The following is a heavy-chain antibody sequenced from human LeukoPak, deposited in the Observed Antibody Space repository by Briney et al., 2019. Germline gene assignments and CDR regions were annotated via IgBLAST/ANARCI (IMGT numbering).Heavy chain of an antibody. CDR1: GFTFSSYA. CDR2: SGSGGST. D-gene: IGHD3-3*01. J-gene: IGHJ4*02. V-gene: IGHV3-23*01. Sequence: GGSLRLSCAASGFTFSSYAMSWVRQAPGKGLEWVSGSGSGGSTYYADSVKGRFTISRDNSKNTLYLQMNSLRAEDTAVYYCAKDFWSGYYPNCWGQGTLVTVSS. CDR3: AKDFWSGYYPNC.